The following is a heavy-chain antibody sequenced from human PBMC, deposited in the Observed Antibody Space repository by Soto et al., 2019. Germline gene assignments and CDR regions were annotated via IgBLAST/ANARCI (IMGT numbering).Heavy chain of an antibody. J-gene: IGHJ3*02. V-gene: IGHV4-31*03. CDR2: IYYSGST. CDR1: GGSISSGGYY. D-gene: IGHD3-10*01. CDR3: ARDGLWFGELLFAFDI. Sequence: QVQLQESGPGLVKPSQTLSLTCTVSGGSISSGGYYWSWIRQHPGKGLEWIGYIYYSGSTYYNPSLKSRVTISVDTSKNQFSLKLSSVTDADTAVYYCARDGLWFGELLFAFDIWGQGAMVTVSS.